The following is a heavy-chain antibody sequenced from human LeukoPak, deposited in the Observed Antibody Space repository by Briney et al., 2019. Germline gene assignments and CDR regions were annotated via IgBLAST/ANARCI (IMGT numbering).Heavy chain of an antibody. CDR2: FDPEDGET. J-gene: IGHJ4*02. CDR3: ATIHYDILTGYTPFDY. D-gene: IGHD3-9*01. CDR1: GYTLTELS. V-gene: IGHV1-24*01. Sequence: ASVKVSCKVSGYTLTELSMHWVRQAPGKGLEWMGGFDPEDGETIYAQKFQGRVTMTEDTSTDTAYLELSSLRSEDTAVYYCATIHYDILTGYTPFDYWGQGTLVTVSS.